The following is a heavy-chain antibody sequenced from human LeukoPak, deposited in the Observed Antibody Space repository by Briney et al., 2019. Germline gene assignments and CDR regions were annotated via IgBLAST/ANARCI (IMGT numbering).Heavy chain of an antibody. Sequence: PSETLSLTCTVSGGSISSGDYYWSWIRQPPGKGLEWVGYIYYSGSTYYNPSLRSRITISRDTSKNQFSLKLSSVTAADTAVYYCARDTAMDGSFDYWGQGTLVTVSS. CDR2: IYYSGST. D-gene: IGHD5-18*01. CDR3: ARDTAMDGSFDY. V-gene: IGHV4-30-4*01. CDR1: GGSISSGDYY. J-gene: IGHJ4*02.